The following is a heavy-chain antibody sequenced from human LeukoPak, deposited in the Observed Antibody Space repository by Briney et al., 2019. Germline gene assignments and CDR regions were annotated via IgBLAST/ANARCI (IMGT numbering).Heavy chain of an antibody. CDR3: ATGPGIAAAVVY. J-gene: IGHJ4*02. CDR2: IIPILGIA. CDR1: GGTFSSYA. D-gene: IGHD6-13*01. V-gene: IGHV1-69*04. Sequence: SVKVSCKASGGTFSSYAISWVRQAPGQGLEWMGRIIPILGIANYAQKFQGRVTMTEDTSTDTAYMELSSLRSEDTAVYYCATGPGIAAAVVYWGQGTLVTVSS.